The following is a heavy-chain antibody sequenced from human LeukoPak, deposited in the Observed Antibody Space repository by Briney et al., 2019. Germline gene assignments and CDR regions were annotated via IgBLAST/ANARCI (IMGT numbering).Heavy chain of an antibody. J-gene: IGHJ5*02. CDR2: INHRGST. V-gene: IGHV4-34*01. CDR3: ARHVFDYVWGSYRQGRWFDP. Sequence: SETLSLTCAVYGGSFSGYYWSWIRQPPGKGLEWIGEINHRGSTNYNPSLKSRVTISVDTSKNQTSPKLGSVTAADTAVYYCARHVFDYVWGSYRQGRWFDPWGQGTLVTVSS. CDR1: GGSFSGYY. D-gene: IGHD3-16*02.